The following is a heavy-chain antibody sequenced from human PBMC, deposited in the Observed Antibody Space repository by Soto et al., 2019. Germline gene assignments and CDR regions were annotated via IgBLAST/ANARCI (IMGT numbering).Heavy chain of an antibody. D-gene: IGHD3-3*01. Sequence: QMHLVESGGGVVQPGRSLTLSCVASGFTFTSYGRHWVRQAPGTGLEWVAVIWYDGSNKYYGDSVKGRFSNSRDNSKTTAYLQTNPLRAGDPAVYYCARDRRFLEWLAYWGSGNRVSVSS. V-gene: IGHV3-33*01. J-gene: IGHJ4*02. CDR2: IWYDGSNK. CDR1: GFTFTSYG. CDR3: ARDRRFLEWLAY.